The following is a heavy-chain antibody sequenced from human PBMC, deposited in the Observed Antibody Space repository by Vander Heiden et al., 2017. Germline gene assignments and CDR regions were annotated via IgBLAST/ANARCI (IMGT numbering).Heavy chain of an antibody. CDR3: ARVPTYYYGSGSYYTGGMDV. J-gene: IGHJ6*02. CDR1: GGTFSSYA. CDR2: IIPIFGTA. V-gene: IGHV1-69*01. D-gene: IGHD3-10*01. Sequence: QVQLVQSGAEVKKPGSSVKVSCKASGGTFSSYANSWVRQAPGQGLEWMGAIIPIFGTANDAQKFQGRVTITADESTSTAYMELSSLRSEDTAVYYCARVPTYYYGSGSYYTGGMDVWGQGTTVTVSS.